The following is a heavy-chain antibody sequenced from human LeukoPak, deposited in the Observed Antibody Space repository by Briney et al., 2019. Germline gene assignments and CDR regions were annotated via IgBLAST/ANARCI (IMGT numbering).Heavy chain of an antibody. CDR1: GYTFTSYD. Sequence: GASVKVSCKASGYTFTSYDINWVRQATGQGLEGMGWMNPNSGNTGYAQKFQGRVTMTRNTSISTAYMELSSLRSEDTAVYYCARVLWFGELSSYYWGQGTLVTVSS. CDR3: ARVLWFGELSSYY. CDR2: MNPNSGNT. D-gene: IGHD3-10*01. V-gene: IGHV1-8*01. J-gene: IGHJ4*02.